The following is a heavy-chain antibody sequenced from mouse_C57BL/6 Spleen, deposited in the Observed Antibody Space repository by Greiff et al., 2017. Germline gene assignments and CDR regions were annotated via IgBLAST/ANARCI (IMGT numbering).Heavy chain of an antibody. D-gene: IGHD1-1*01. CDR3: RRDYYGSSSRLDY. V-gene: IGHV1-83*01. CDR2: YPGSGNTY. Sequence: VQGVESGPELVKPGASVKMSCKASGYTFTDYYMHWVKQKPGKGLEWIGEIYPGSGNTYYNEKFKGKATLTADTSSSTAYMQLSSLTSEDSAVYFCARRDYYGSSSRLDYWGQGTTLTVSS. J-gene: IGHJ2*01. CDR1: YTFTDYYM.